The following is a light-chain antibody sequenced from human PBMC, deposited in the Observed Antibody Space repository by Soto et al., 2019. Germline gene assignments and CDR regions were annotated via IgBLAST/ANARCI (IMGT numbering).Light chain of an antibody. Sequence: QSALAQSASGSGSPGQSITISCTGTISDVGGYNYVSWYQQHPGKAPKLMIFEVSNRPSGVSNRFSGSRSGNTASLTTSGLQAEDEADYHCSSFTSSSTLLYVFGTGTKVTVL. CDR1: ISDVGGYNY. CDR3: SSFTSSSTLLYV. J-gene: IGLJ1*01. CDR2: EVS. V-gene: IGLV2-14*01.